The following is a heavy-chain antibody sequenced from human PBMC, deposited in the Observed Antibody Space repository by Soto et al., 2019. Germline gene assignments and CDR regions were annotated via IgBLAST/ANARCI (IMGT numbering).Heavy chain of an antibody. V-gene: IGHV1-18*01. CDR1: GYIFVNYG. J-gene: IGHJ6*02. CDR2: ISPYTGNT. D-gene: IGHD3-16*01. Sequence: QVQLVQSGDEVKKPGASVKVSCKASGYIFVNYGIAWVRQAPGQGLEWMGWISPYTGNTHSATKVQGRLTMTTDTSTSTANMALGSLTSDNTAVYYCVMVDNYVPPTPQDFWAQGTTVTVS. CDR3: VMVDNYVPPTPQDF.